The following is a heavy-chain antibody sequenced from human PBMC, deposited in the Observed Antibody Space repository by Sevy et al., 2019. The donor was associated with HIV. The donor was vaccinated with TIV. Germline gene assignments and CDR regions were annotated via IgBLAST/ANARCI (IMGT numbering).Heavy chain of an antibody. J-gene: IGHJ4*02. D-gene: IGHD5-18*01. CDR2: ISWNSGSI. Sequence: GGSLRLSCAASGFTFDDYAMHWVRQAPGKGLEWVSGISWNSGSIGYAVSVKGRFTISRDNANNSLYLQMISLRAEDTALYYCAKDILVTERSGYSYGFDYWGQGTLVTVSS. V-gene: IGHV3-9*01. CDR1: GFTFDDYA. CDR3: AKDILVTERSGYSYGFDY.